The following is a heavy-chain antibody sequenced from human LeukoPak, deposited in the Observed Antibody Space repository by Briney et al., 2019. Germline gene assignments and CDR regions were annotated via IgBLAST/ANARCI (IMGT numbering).Heavy chain of an antibody. V-gene: IGHV3-23*01. Sequence: PGGSLRLSCTVSGFTVSTNSMSWVRQAPGKGLEWVSTISGIGDSTYYADSVKGRFTISRDNSKNTLYLQMNSLRAEDTAVYYCAKAGYSGYTLTDWGQGTLVTVSS. CDR2: ISGIGDST. CDR3: AKAGYSGYTLTD. J-gene: IGHJ4*02. CDR1: GFTVSTNS. D-gene: IGHD5-12*01.